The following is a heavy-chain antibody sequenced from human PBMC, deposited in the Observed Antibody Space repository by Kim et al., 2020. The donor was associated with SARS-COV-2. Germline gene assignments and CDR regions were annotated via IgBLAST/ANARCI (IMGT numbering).Heavy chain of an antibody. CDR2: ISASGAST. D-gene: IGHD4-17*01. CDR1: GFTFSKYA. V-gene: IGHV3-23*01. CDR3: AKGDYGDYSESDY. Sequence: GGSLRLSCAASGFTFSKYAMTWVRQAPGKGLEWVSAISASGASTYYGNSVKGRFTISRDNSKNTLYAQMNSLRAEDTAVYYCAKGDYGDYSESDYWGQGT. J-gene: IGHJ4*02.